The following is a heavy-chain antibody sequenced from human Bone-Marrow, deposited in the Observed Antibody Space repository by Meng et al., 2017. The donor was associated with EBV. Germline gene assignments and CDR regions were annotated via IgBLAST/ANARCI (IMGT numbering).Heavy chain of an antibody. Sequence: QVQWGKAGGEVQTPGASVRVSCKTSGYTFSSFTLNWVRQVPGQGFEWVGWIHGYSANTHYAQKFHGRVNMSTDTSTDTSYMELKNLRPDDTAIYYCVRFSNYVLDHWGQGTLVTVSS. J-gene: IGHJ4*02. CDR1: GYTFSSFT. V-gene: IGHV1-18*01. CDR2: IHGYSANT. CDR3: VRFSNYVLDH. D-gene: IGHD3-10*01.